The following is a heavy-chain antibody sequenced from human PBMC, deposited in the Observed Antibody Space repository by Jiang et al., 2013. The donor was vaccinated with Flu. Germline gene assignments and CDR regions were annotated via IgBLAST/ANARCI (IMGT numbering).Heavy chain of an antibody. CDR3: TTDLREFPELRYFDWLSRRRDYYYGMDV. CDR2: IKSKTDGGTT. V-gene: IGHV3-15*01. Sequence: PGKGLEWVGRIKSKTDGGTTDYAAPVKGRFTISRDDSKNTLYLQMNSLKTEDTAVYYCTTDLREFPELRYFDWLSRRRDYYYGMDVWGQGTTVTVSS. J-gene: IGHJ6*02. D-gene: IGHD3-9*01.